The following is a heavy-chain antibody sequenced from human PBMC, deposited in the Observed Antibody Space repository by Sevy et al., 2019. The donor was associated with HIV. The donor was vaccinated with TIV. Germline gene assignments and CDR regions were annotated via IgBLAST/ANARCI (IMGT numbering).Heavy chain of an antibody. D-gene: IGHD6-13*01. J-gene: IGHJ6*02. CDR1: GFTFSNYA. V-gene: IGHV3-23*01. CDR2: ISGSGGST. Sequence: GGSLRLSCAASGFTFSNYAMSWVRQAPGKGLEWVSAISGSGGSTYYADSVKGRFTISRDKSKNTLYLQMNNLRAEDTAVYYCAKGDSTFYGMDVWGQGTTVTVSS. CDR3: AKGDSTFYGMDV.